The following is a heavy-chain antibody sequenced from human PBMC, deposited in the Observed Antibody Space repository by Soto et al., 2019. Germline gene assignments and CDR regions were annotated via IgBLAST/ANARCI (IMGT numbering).Heavy chain of an antibody. V-gene: IGHV3-7*01. CDR1: GFTFPGFW. CDR3: ARTGDDY. Sequence: EVQLVDSGGGLVQPGGSLRLSCEAPGFTFPGFWMAWVRQAPGKGLEWVANINQDGSQRYYMDSVKGRFTISRDNAEKSLYLQMNSLRAEDTAVYYCARTGDDYWGQGTLVTVSS. D-gene: IGHD3-10*01. J-gene: IGHJ4*02. CDR2: INQDGSQR.